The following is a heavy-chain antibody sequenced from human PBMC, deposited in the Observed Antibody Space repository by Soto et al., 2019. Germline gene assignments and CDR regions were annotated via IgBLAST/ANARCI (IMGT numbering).Heavy chain of an antibody. Sequence: SVKVSCKASGGTFSSYAISWVRQAPGQGLEWMGGIIPIFGTANYAQKFQGRVTITADKSTSTAYMELSSLRSEDTAVYYCARDTVGFSHAFDIWGQGTMVTVS. CDR3: ARDTVGFSHAFDI. CDR2: IIPIFGTA. J-gene: IGHJ3*02. D-gene: IGHD3-3*01. CDR1: GGTFSSYA. V-gene: IGHV1-69*06.